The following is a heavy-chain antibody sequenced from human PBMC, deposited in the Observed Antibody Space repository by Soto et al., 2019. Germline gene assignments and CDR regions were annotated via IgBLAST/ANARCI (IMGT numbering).Heavy chain of an antibody. D-gene: IGHD3-10*01. CDR3: AKDHAIYYDSGSYGGPDYYYGMDV. V-gene: IGHV3-30*18. CDR1: GFTFSTYG. CDR2: VSYDGSKK. J-gene: IGHJ6*02. Sequence: QVQLVESGGGVVQPGRSLRLSCAASGFTFSTYGMHWVRQAPGKGLEWVAVVSYDGSKKYYADSVKGRFTIYRDNSKNTLNLQMHSLRAEDTAVYYCAKDHAIYYDSGSYGGPDYYYGMDVWGQGTTVTVSS.